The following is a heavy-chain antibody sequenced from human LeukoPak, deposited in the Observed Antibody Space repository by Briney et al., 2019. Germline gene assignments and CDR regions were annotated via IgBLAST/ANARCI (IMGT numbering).Heavy chain of an antibody. CDR2: IYYSGST. CDR1: GGSISSGDYY. J-gene: IGHJ4*02. Sequence: PSQTLSLTCTVSGGSISSGDYYWSWIRQPPGKGLEWIGYIYYSGSTYYNPSLKSRVTISVDTSKNQFSLKLSSVTAADTAVYYCARDLGYRSGGSCYSAGYWGQGTLVTVSS. V-gene: IGHV4-30-4*08. CDR3: ARDLGYRSGGSCYSAGY. D-gene: IGHD2-15*01.